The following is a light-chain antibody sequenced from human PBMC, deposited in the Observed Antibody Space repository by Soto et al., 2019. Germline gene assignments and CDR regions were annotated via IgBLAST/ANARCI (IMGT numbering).Light chain of an antibody. J-gene: IGKJ4*01. Sequence: DIVMTQSPDSLAVSVGERATINCKSSQILLYSSNNKTYLAWYQQKPGQPPKLLVYWASTRESGVPDRFSGSGSGTDFTLTINSLQAADVAVYYCQQYYSTPLTFDGGTKV. CDR2: WAS. CDR1: QILLYSSNNKTY. V-gene: IGKV4-1*01. CDR3: QQYYSTPLT.